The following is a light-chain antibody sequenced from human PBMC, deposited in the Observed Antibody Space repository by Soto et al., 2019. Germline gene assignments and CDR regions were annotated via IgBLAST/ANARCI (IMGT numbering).Light chain of an antibody. CDR1: SSDVGGYNY. J-gene: IGLJ2*01. Sequence: QSALTQRASVSGSPGQSITISCTGTSSDVGGYNYVSWYQHRPGKAPKLMIYDVSNRPSGVSNRFSGSKSGNTASLTISGLQAEDEADYYCSSYTNSGTVIFGGGTQLTVL. CDR3: SSYTNSGTVI. V-gene: IGLV2-14*03. CDR2: DVS.